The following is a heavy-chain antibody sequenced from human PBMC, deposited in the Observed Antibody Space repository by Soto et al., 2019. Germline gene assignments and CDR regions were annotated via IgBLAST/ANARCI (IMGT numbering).Heavy chain of an antibody. D-gene: IGHD3-10*01. V-gene: IGHV3-48*03. J-gene: IGHJ3*02. CDR3: ARSHVPGIYRLGIHSDAFNI. Sequence: GGSLRLSCAASGFTFSSYEMNWVRQAPGKGLEWVSYISSSGSTIYYADSVKGRFTISRDNAKNSLYLQMNSLRAEDAAVYTCARSHVPGIYRLGIHSDAFNIGGQGTM. CDR1: GFTFSSYE. CDR2: ISSSGSTI.